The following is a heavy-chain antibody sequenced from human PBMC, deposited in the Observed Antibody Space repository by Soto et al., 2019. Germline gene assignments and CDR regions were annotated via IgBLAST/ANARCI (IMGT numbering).Heavy chain of an antibody. J-gene: IGHJ6*02. CDR2: MNPNSGNT. V-gene: IGHV1-8*01. D-gene: IGHD3-10*01. Sequence: QVQLVQSGAEVKKPGASVKVSCKASGYTFTSYDINWVRQATGQGLEWMGWMNPNSGNTGYAQKFQGRVTMTRNTSISTDYMELSSLRSEDTAVYYCASYYGSGAYYYYGMDVWGQGTTVTVSS. CDR1: GYTFTSYD. CDR3: ASYYGSGAYYYYGMDV.